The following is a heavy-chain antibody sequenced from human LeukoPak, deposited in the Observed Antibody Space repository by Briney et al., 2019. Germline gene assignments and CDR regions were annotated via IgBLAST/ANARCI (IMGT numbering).Heavy chain of an antibody. D-gene: IGHD3-22*01. J-gene: IGHJ4*02. CDR2: ISGSGGST. V-gene: IGHV3-23*01. Sequence: GGSLRLSCAASGFTLSSYAMSWVRQAPGKGLEWVSAISGSGGSTYYADSVKGRFTISRDNSKNTLYLQMNSLRAEDTAVYYCAKVTMIVVASPFYFDYWGQGTLVTVSS. CDR1: GFTLSSYA. CDR3: AKVTMIVVASPFYFDY.